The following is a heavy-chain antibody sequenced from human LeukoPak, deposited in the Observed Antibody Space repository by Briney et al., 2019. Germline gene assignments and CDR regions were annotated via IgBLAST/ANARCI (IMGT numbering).Heavy chain of an antibody. V-gene: IGHV3-23*01. Sequence: GGSLRLSCAASGFTVSDNYMNWVRQAPGKGLEWVSGISGGGGSTNYADSVKGRFTISRDNSKNTFYLQMNSLRAEDTAVYYCAKDSGWYWGQGTLVTVSS. D-gene: IGHD6-19*01. J-gene: IGHJ4*02. CDR3: AKDSGWY. CDR2: ISGGGGST. CDR1: GFTVSDNY.